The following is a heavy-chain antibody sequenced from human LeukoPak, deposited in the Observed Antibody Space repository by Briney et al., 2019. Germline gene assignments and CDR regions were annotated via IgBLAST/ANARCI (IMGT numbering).Heavy chain of an antibody. Sequence: TGGSLRLSCAASGFTFSSYAMSWVRQAPGKGVEWVSAISGSGGSTYYADSVKGRFTISRDNSKNTLYLQMNSLRAEDTAVYYCAKDNRLWGSQSYYFDYWGQGTLVTVSS. V-gene: IGHV3-23*01. CDR3: AKDNRLWGSQSYYFDY. CDR1: GFTFSSYA. D-gene: IGHD2-15*01. CDR2: ISGSGGST. J-gene: IGHJ4*02.